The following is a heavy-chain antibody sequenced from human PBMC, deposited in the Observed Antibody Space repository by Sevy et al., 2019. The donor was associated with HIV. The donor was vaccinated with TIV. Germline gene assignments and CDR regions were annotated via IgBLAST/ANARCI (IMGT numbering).Heavy chain of an antibody. CDR2: IKSKTDGGTT. CDR3: TTALHTIRFLEWLPPYYYYGMDV. J-gene: IGHJ6*02. Sequence: LSLTCAASGFTFSNAWMSWVRQAPGKGLEWVGRIKSKTDGGTTDYAAPVKGRFTISRDDSKNTLYLQMNSLKTEDTAVYYCTTALHTIRFLEWLPPYYYYGMDVWGQGTTVTVSS. CDR1: GFTFSNAW. V-gene: IGHV3-15*01. D-gene: IGHD3-3*01.